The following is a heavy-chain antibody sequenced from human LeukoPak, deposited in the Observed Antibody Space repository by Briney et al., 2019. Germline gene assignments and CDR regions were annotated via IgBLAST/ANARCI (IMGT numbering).Heavy chain of an antibody. J-gene: IGHJ6*02. CDR3: ATSGLDV. V-gene: IGHV6-1*01. CDR2: TYYRSKWYD. Sequence: SQTLSLTCAISGDSVSSNSAAWNWIRQSPSRGLEWLGRTYYRSKWYDVYAASVRGRITINADTSKNQFSLQLNSVTPEDTVVYYCATSGLDVWGQGTTVTVSS. CDR1: GDSVSSNSAA.